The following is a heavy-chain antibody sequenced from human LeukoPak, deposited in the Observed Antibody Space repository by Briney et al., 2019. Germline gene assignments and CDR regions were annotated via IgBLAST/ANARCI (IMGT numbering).Heavy chain of an antibody. CDR1: GFTFSSYG. V-gene: IGHV3-30*02. J-gene: IGHJ4*02. D-gene: IGHD2-21*01. Sequence: GGSLRLSCAASGFTFSSYGMHWVRQAPGKGLEWVAFIRYDGSNKYYADSVKGRFTISRDNSKNTLYLQMNSLRAEDTAVYYCAKDRTAYCGGDCYSDYWGQGTLVTVSS. CDR3: AKDRTAYCGGDCYSDY. CDR2: IRYDGSNK.